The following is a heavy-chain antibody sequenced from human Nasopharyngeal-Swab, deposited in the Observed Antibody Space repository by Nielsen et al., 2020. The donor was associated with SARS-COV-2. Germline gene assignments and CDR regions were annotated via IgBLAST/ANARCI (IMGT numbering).Heavy chain of an antibody. CDR1: GFAFSSYG. CDR3: ARDVVVVAAFYYYYYGMDV. V-gene: IGHV3-33*01. J-gene: IGHJ6*02. D-gene: IGHD2-15*01. Sequence: GGSLRLSCAASGFAFSSYGMHWVRQAPGKGLEWVAVIWYDGSNKYYADSVKGRFTISRDNSKNTLYLQMSSLRAEDTAVYYCARDVVVVAAFYYYYYGMDVWGQGTTVTVSS. CDR2: IWYDGSNK.